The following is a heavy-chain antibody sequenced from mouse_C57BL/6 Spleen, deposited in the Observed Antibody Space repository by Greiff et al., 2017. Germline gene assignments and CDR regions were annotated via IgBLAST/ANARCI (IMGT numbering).Heavy chain of an antibody. V-gene: IGHV1-50*01. J-gene: IGHJ1*03. Sequence: QVHVKQPGAELVKPGASVKLSCKASGYTFTSYWMQWVKQRPGQGLEWIGEIDPSDSYTNYNQKFKGKATLTVYTSSSTAYMQLSSLTSEDSAVYYCARNYGSSHWYFDVWGTGTTVTVSS. CDR2: IDPSDSYT. CDR3: ARNYGSSHWYFDV. D-gene: IGHD1-1*01. CDR1: GYTFTSYW.